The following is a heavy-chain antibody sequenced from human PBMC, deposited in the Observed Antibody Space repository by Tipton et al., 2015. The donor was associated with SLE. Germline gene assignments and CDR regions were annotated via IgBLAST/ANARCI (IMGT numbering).Heavy chain of an antibody. V-gene: IGHV1-8*02. J-gene: IGHJ4*02. Sequence: QSGAEVKKPGASVKVSCKASGYTFTSYDISWVRQAPGQGLEWMGWMNPSGNTAYAQKFQGRVTLTRDTSISTAYMELSSLRSEDTAVYFCGRHRQWLVESWGQGTLVTVSS. D-gene: IGHD6-19*01. CDR2: MNPSGNT. CDR1: GYTFTSYD. CDR3: GRHRQWLVES.